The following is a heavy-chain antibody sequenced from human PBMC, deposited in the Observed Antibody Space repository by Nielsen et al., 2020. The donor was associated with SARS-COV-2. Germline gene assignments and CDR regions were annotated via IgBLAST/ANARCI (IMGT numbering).Heavy chain of an antibody. CDR1: GFTFSSYG. V-gene: IGHV3-33*01. Sequence: GGSLSLSCAASGFTFSSYGMHWVRQAPGKGLEWVAVIWYDGSNKYYADSVKGRFTISRDNSKNTLYLQMNSLRAEDTAVYYCARDHPYYYGSGSYLDYWGQGTLVTVSS. J-gene: IGHJ4*02. CDR3: ARDHPYYYGSGSYLDY. CDR2: IWYDGSNK. D-gene: IGHD3-10*01.